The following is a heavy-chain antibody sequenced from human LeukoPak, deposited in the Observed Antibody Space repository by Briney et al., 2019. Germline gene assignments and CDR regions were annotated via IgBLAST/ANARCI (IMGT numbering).Heavy chain of an antibody. CDR2: IYYSGST. Sequence: PSETLSLTCTVSGGSISSDHWNWIRQPPGKGLEWIGCIYYSGSTYYNPSLKSRVTISVDMSKSQFSLRLTSGTAADTAVYYCARKNDFDIWGQGTLVTVSS. J-gene: IGHJ3*02. CDR1: GGSISSDH. V-gene: IGHV4-59*01. D-gene: IGHD2/OR15-2a*01. CDR3: ARKNDFDI.